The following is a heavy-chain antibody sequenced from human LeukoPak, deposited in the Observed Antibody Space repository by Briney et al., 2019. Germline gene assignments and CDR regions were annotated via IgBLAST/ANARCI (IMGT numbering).Heavy chain of an antibody. D-gene: IGHD3-3*01. CDR2: IYTSGST. CDR3: ARVQPHYTTGWSGGWFDS. CDR1: GGSISSYY. Sequence: SETLSLTCTVSGGSISSYYWSWIRQPAGKGLEWIGRIYTSGSTNYNPSLKSRVTMSVDTSKNQFSLKLSSVTAADTAVYYCARVQPHYTTGWSGGWFDSWGQGTLVTVSS. V-gene: IGHV4-4*07. J-gene: IGHJ5*01.